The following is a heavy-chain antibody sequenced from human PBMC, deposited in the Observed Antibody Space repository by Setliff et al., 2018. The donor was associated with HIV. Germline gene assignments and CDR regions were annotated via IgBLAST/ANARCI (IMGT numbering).Heavy chain of an antibody. V-gene: IGHV3-23*01. D-gene: IGHD3-10*01. CDR3: AKDRRYYYGSGSYAAET. CDR1: GFTFSSYG. Sequence: GGSLRLSCAASGFTFSSYGMHWVRQAPGKGLEWVSAISGSGIGSYYPDSVKGRFTISRDNSKNTLFLQMNSLRAEDTAVYYCAKDRRYYYGSGSYAAETWGQGTLVTVSS. J-gene: IGHJ5*02. CDR2: ISGSGIGS.